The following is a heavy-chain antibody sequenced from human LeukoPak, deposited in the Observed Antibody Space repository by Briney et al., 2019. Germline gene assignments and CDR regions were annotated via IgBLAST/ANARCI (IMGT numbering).Heavy chain of an antibody. CDR2: TYYRSKWYN. J-gene: IGHJ4*02. V-gene: IGHV6-1*01. CDR3: ARLAVAGINDY. Sequence: SQTLSLTCAISGDSVSSTAWNWIRQSPSRGLEWLGRTYYRSKWYNDYAVSVKSRITINPDTSKNQFSLKLSSVTAADTAVYYCARLAVAGINDYWGQGTLVTVSS. CDR1: GDSVSSTA. D-gene: IGHD6-19*01.